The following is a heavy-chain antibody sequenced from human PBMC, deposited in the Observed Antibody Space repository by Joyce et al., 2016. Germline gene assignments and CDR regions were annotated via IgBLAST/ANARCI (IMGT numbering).Heavy chain of an antibody. Sequence: QVQLVQSGAEVKEPGASVKVSCKASGHTFTNYALNWVRQAPGQRLEWMGGINTGNGNTKDSQKFQGRVMITRDTSASTGYMELSSVRSEDTAVYYGASGYWGSPFDYWGQGTLVTVSS. CDR1: GHTFTNYA. D-gene: IGHD5-18*01. V-gene: IGHV1-3*04. CDR3: ASGYWGSPFDY. CDR2: INTGNGNT. J-gene: IGHJ4*02.